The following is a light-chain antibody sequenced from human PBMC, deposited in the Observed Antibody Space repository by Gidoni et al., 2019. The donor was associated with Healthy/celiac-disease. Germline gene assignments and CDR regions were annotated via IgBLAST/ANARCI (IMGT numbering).Light chain of an antibody. V-gene: IGKV1-5*03. CDR1: QSISSW. CDR3: QQYNSYSYR. J-gene: IGKJ2*03. CDR2: KAS. Sequence: ITCRASQSISSWLSCYQQKQGKDPKLLIYKASRLESGVPSRFSGSGSGTQFTLTISSLQPDYFATYYCQQYNSYSYRFGQGTKLEIK.